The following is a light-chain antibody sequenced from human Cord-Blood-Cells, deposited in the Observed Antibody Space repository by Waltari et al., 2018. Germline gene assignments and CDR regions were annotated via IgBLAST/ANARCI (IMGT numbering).Light chain of an antibody. CDR3: CSYAGSSTYV. V-gene: IGLV2-23*01. CDR1: SSDVGRYNL. CDR2: EGS. J-gene: IGLJ1*01. Sequence: QSALTQPASVSGSPGQSITISCTGTSSDVGRYNLVSWYQQHPGKAPKLMIYEGSKRPAGVSIRFSGANAGSTASLTIAGLQAENEADYYCCSYAGSSTYVFGTGTKVTVL.